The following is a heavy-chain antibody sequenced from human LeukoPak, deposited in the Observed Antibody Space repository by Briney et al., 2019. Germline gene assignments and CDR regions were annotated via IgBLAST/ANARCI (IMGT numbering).Heavy chain of an antibody. Sequence: KPSETLSLTCAVYGGSFSGYYWSWIRQPPGKGLEWIGEINHSGSTNYNPSLKSRVTISVDTSKNQFSLKLSSVTAADTAVYYCARGVRSWGSFGYWGQGTLVTVSS. CDR1: GGSFSGYY. CDR3: ARGVRSWGSFGY. J-gene: IGHJ4*02. V-gene: IGHV4-34*01. CDR2: INHSGST. D-gene: IGHD3-16*01.